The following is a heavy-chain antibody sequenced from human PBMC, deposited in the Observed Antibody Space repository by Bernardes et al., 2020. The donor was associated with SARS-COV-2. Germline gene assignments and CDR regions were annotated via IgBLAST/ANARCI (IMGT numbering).Heavy chain of an antibody. CDR1: GYTFTTYA. Sequence: ASVQVFCKASGYTFTTYAVNWVRQAPGQRLEWMGWINTGNGNTKYSQNFQGRVTFSRDTSARTAYMELSGLRSEDTAVYFCARFGGIFPSGSYYNDYWGQGTLVTVSS. D-gene: IGHD3-10*01. J-gene: IGHJ4*02. CDR3: ARFGGIFPSGSYYNDY. CDR2: INTGNGNT. V-gene: IGHV1-3*04.